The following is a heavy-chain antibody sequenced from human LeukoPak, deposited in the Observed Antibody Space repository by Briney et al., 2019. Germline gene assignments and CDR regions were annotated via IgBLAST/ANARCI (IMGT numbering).Heavy chain of an antibody. V-gene: IGHV1-46*01. Sequence: ASVKVSCKASGYTFTSYYMHWVRQAPGQGLECMGVINPRGGSTTYPQKFQGRVTMTRDTSTSTFYMELSSLRSEDTAVYYCAREGFSDYYDSSGYDYWGQGTLVTVSS. J-gene: IGHJ4*02. CDR2: INPRGGST. CDR3: AREGFSDYYDSSGYDY. CDR1: GYTFTSYY. D-gene: IGHD3-22*01.